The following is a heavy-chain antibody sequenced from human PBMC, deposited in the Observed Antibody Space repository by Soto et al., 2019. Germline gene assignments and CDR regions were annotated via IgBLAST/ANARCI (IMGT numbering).Heavy chain of an antibody. Sequence: GGSLRLSCAASGFTFNSYSMNWVRQAPGKGLEWVSSISSSSTFIYDADSVEGRFSISRDNAKNSLFLQMNSLRAEDTAVYFCARGRPTGYSYYGMDVWGQGTTVTVSS. CDR2: ISSSSTFI. D-gene: IGHD1-1*01. CDR1: GFTFNSYS. J-gene: IGHJ6*02. V-gene: IGHV3-21*01. CDR3: ARGRPTGYSYYGMDV.